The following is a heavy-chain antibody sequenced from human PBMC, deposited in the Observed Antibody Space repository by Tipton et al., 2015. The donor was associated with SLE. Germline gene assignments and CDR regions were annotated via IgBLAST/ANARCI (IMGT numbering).Heavy chain of an antibody. CDR1: GGSISSYY. Sequence: TLSLTCTVSGGSISSYYWSWIRQPPGKGLEWIGEINHSGSTNYNPSLKSRVTISVDTSKNQFSLKLSSVTAADTAVYYCARVGSSWPYYFDYWGQGTLVTVSS. CDR2: INHSGST. CDR3: ARVGSSWPYYFDY. J-gene: IGHJ4*02. D-gene: IGHD6-13*01. V-gene: IGHV4-34*01.